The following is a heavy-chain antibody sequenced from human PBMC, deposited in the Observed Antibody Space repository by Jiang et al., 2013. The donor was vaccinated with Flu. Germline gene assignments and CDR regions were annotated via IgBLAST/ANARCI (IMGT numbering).Heavy chain of an antibody. CDR2: HPNTGDT. J-gene: IGHJ6*02. Sequence: SCKASGFTFTGYYMHWVRQALDKGLSGWMDHPNTGDTSYAQKFQGWVTMTRDTSISTAYMELTSLKSDDTAVYYCARDPLNPYGMDVWGQGTTVTVSS. V-gene: IGHV1-2*04. CDR1: GFTFTGYY. CDR3: ARDPLNPYGMDV.